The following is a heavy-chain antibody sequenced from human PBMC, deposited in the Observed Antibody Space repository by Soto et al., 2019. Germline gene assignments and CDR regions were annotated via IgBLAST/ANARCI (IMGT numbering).Heavy chain of an antibody. Sequence: SGPTLVNPTQTLTLTCAFSGFSLNTRAVGVGWIRQPPGKALEWLALINWNVDERYSPSLKDRLTITKDTSKNHVVLTMTNIDPVDTATYYGAHRHDLGGFDIWGQGTTVTVSS. J-gene: IGHJ3*02. CDR3: AHRHDLGGFDI. CDR1: GFSLNTRAVG. CDR2: INWNVDE. V-gene: IGHV2-5*01. D-gene: IGHD2-15*01.